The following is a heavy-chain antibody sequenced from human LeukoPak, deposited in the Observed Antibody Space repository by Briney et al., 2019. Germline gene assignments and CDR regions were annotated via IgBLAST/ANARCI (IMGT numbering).Heavy chain of an antibody. CDR2: VYYIGST. D-gene: IGHD5-24*01. Sequence: SETLSLTCTVSGDSISRSSDYWGWIRQPPGKGPEWIGSVYYIGSTFYNPSLKSRLTISIDTSKNQFSLKLRSVTAADTAVYYCAREDAEQMDNSFDTWGQGTMVTVSS. V-gene: IGHV4-39*07. CDR3: AREDAEQMDNSFDT. J-gene: IGHJ3*02. CDR1: GDSISRSSDY.